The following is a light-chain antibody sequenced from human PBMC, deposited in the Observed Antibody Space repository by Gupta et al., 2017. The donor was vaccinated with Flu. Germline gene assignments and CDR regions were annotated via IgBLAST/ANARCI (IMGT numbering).Light chain of an antibody. Sequence: EIVMTQSPATLSVSPGERATLSCRASQSVSTNLVWYQQKPGQAPRLLIFGTSTRATGIPASFSGSGSGTEFTLSISSLQSEDFALYYCQQYNNWPRTFGQGTKVEI. CDR3: QQYNNWPRT. CDR2: GTS. J-gene: IGKJ1*01. CDR1: QSVSTN. V-gene: IGKV3-15*01.